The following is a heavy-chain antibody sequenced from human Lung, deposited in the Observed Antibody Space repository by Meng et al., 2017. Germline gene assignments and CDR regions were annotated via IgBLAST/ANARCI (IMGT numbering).Heavy chain of an antibody. J-gene: IGHJ4*02. CDR1: GYTFTTYA. Sequence: QVQLVQSGSELKKPGASVKTSCKASGYTFTTYAMNWVRQAPGQGLEWMGWINTDTRNPTYAQGFTGRFVFSLDTSVSTAYLQISSLMAEDTAIYYCARGDLGMSGYYYTVHWGQGTLVTVSS. V-gene: IGHV7-4-1*02. CDR3: ARGDLGMSGYYYTVH. CDR2: INTDTRNP. D-gene: IGHD3-22*01.